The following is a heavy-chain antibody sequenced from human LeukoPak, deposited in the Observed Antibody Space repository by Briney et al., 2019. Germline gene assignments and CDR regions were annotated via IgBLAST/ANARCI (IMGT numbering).Heavy chain of an antibody. D-gene: IGHD2-15*01. CDR3: AKDRKVCSGGSCYSAFDY. CDR1: GFTFSSYA. Sequence: GGSLRLSCAASGFTFSSYAMSWVRQAPGKGLEWVSAISGSGGSTYYADSVKGRFTISRDNSKNTLHLQMNSLRAEDTAVYYCAKDRKVCSGGSCYSAFDYWGQGTLVTVSS. CDR2: ISGSGGST. V-gene: IGHV3-23*01. J-gene: IGHJ4*02.